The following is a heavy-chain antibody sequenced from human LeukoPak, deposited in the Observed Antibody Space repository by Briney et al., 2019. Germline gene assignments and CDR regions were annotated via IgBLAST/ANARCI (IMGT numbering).Heavy chain of an antibody. CDR2: INHSGST. V-gene: IGHV4-34*01. D-gene: IGHD2-21*01. CDR3: AMPYDFDAFDI. J-gene: IGHJ3*02. CDR1: GGSFSGYY. Sequence: PSETLSLTCAVYGGSFSGYYWSWIRQPPGKGLEWIGEINHSGSTNYNPSLKSRVTISVDTSKNQFSLKLSSVTAADTAVYYCAMPYDFDAFDIWGQGTMVTVSS.